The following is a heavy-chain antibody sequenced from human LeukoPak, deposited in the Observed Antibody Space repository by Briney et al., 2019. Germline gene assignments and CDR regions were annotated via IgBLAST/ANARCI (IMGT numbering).Heavy chain of an antibody. CDR3: ARGRVAVAGLDAFDI. CDR2: IYPGDSDT. D-gene: IGHD6-19*01. V-gene: IGHV5-51*01. CDR1: GYSFTSYW. J-gene: IGHJ3*02. Sequence: GESLKISCKGSGYSFTSYWIGWVRQMPGKGLEWMGIIYPGDSDTRYSPSFQGQVTISADKSISTAYLQWSSLKASDTAVYYCARGRVAVAGLDAFDIWGQGTMVTVSS.